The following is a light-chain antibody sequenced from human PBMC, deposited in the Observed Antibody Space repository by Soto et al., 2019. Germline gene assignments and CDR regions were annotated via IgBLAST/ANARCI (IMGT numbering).Light chain of an antibody. V-gene: IGLV2-14*01. CDR3: SSHTSGSTRV. J-gene: IGLJ1*01. Sequence: QSVLTQPASVSGSPGQSIAISCTGTSGDVGVYDYVSWYQQHPDKAPKLMIYEVTKRPSWVSNRFSGSKSGNTASLTISGLQPEDEADYYCSSHTSGSTRVFGSGTKVTVL. CDR1: SGDVGVYDY. CDR2: EVT.